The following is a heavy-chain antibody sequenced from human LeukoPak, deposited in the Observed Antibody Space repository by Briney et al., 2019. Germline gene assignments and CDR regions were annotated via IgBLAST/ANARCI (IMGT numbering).Heavy chain of an antibody. D-gene: IGHD2-15*01. CDR2: IYHSGST. V-gene: IGHV4-38-2*02. Sequence: SETLSLTCTVSGYSISSGSYWGWIRQPPGKGLEWVGSIYHSGSTYHNPSLKSRVTISVDTSKNQFSLKLSSVTAADTAVYYCARGGSMGSYYYYMDVWGKGTTVTVSS. J-gene: IGHJ6*03. CDR1: GYSISSGSY. CDR3: ARGGSMGSYYYYMDV.